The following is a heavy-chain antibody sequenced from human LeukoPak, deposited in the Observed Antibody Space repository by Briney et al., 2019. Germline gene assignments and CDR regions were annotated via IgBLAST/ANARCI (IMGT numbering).Heavy chain of an antibody. CDR2: ISDTDPTT. D-gene: IGHD2-8*01. CDR1: GFTFSSHP. V-gene: IGHV3-23*01. Sequence: GGSLRLSCAGSGFTFSSHPMSGAPHAPGKGLEWVSAISDTDPTTYDAVSVEGRFTISRDNYRRILYLQMNSLRAEDTALYYCAKDTSIGRYCTNGVCSPFDYWGQGTLVTVSS. CDR3: AKDTSIGRYCTNGVCSPFDY. J-gene: IGHJ4*02.